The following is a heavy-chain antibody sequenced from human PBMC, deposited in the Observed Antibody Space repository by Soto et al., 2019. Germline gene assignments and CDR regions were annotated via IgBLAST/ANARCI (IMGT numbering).Heavy chain of an antibody. CDR1: GYTFTGYY. Sequence: ASVKVPCKASGYTFTGYYINWVRQAPGQGLEWMGWTNPSNGGTNYAQKFQGRVTMTRDTCLSTDYMELTTLRSDDTAVFYCAREVGGGRQYYYDSWGLGTLVNVSS. D-gene: IGHD3-16*01. V-gene: IGHV1-2*02. J-gene: IGHJ4*02. CDR2: TNPSNGGT. CDR3: AREVGGGRQYYYDS.